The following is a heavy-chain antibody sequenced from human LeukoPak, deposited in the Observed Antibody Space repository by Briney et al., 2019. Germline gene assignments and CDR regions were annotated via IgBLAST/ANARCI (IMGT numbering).Heavy chain of an antibody. Sequence: GGSLRLSCAASGFTFPSYALNWVRQAPGKGLEWVSGISGGGGSTYYADSVKGRFTISRDNSKNTLYLQMHSLRAEETVVYYCVILHHYANWGQGTLVTVSS. CDR1: GFTFPSYA. D-gene: IGHD2-2*01. J-gene: IGHJ4*01. CDR3: VILHHYAN. V-gene: IGHV3-23*01. CDR2: ISGGGGST.